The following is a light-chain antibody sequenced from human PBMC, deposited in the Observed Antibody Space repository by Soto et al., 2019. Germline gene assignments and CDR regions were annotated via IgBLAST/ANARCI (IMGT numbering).Light chain of an antibody. V-gene: IGKV3-20*01. Sequence: EIVLTQFPGTLSLSPGERATLSCRANQSVSNTNLVWYQQKPGQAPRLLIYGASHRATGIPDRFSGTGSGTDFTLTISRLEPEDLAVYYCQHYGSSPGTFGQGTKVDIK. CDR3: QHYGSSPGT. CDR1: QSVSNTN. CDR2: GAS. J-gene: IGKJ1*01.